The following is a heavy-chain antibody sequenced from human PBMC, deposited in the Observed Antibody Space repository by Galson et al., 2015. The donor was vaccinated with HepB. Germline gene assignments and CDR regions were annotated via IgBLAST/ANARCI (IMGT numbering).Heavy chain of an antibody. V-gene: IGHV3-49*03. CDR1: GFTFGDYA. Sequence: SLRLSCAGSGFTFGDYAMGWFRQAPGKGLEWVGFLKRNAYGGTTEYAASGKGTFTMSSDDSKSITYLQMNSLKTAATAVYYCSRETFCSFTSCYDYWGQGTLVTVSS. CDR3: SRETFCSFTSCYDY. J-gene: IGHJ4*02. D-gene: IGHD2-2*01. CDR2: LKRNAYGGTT.